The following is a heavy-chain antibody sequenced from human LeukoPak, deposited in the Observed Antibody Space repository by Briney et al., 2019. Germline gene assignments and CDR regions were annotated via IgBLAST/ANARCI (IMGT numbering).Heavy chain of an antibody. CDR3: ARHDYSNYANWFDP. CDR2: IYYSGST. CDR1: GGSFSSSSYY. J-gene: IGHJ5*02. V-gene: IGHV4-39*01. Sequence: PSETLSLTCTVSGGSFSSSSYYWGWIRQPPGKGLEWIGSIYYSGSTYYNPSLKSRVTISVDTSKNQFSLKLSSVTAANTAVYYCARHDYSNYANWFDPWGQGTLVTVSS. D-gene: IGHD4-11*01.